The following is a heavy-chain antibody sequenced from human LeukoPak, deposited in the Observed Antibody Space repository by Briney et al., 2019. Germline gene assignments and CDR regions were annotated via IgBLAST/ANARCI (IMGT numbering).Heavy chain of an antibody. J-gene: IGHJ4*02. Sequence: GGSLRLSCAASGFTVSTNYMTWVRQAPGKGVEGVALIYSGGSTYYPDSVKGRFTISGDHSKNTLYLQMNSLRAEDTAVYYCASGEWPQDYWGRGTLVTVSS. CDR2: IYSGGST. D-gene: IGHD3-10*01. CDR3: ASGEWPQDY. CDR1: GFTVSTNY. V-gene: IGHV3-53*01.